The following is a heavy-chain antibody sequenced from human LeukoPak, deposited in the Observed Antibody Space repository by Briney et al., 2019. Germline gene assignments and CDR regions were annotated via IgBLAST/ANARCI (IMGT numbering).Heavy chain of an antibody. D-gene: IGHD3-10*01. V-gene: IGHV3-7*03. Sequence: GGSLRLSCAASGFTFSSYWMSWVRQAPGKGLEWVANIKQDGSEKYYADSVKGRFTISRDNAKNSLYLQMNSLRAEDTAVYYCARFKGVWFGTDFDYWGQGTLVTVSS. J-gene: IGHJ4*02. CDR1: GFTFSSYW. CDR3: ARFKGVWFGTDFDY. CDR2: IKQDGSEK.